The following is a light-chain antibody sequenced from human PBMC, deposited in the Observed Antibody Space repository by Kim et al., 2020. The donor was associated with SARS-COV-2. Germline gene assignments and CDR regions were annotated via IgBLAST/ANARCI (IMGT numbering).Light chain of an antibody. Sequence: SSELTQDPAVSVALGQTVRITCQGDSLRSYYATWYQQKPGQAPILVIYGKNNRPSGIPDRFSGSSSGNTASLTITGTQAGDEADYYCNSRDSNDNVVFGGGNKLTGL. V-gene: IGLV3-19*01. J-gene: IGLJ2*01. CDR1: SLRSYY. CDR2: GKN. CDR3: NSRDSNDNVV.